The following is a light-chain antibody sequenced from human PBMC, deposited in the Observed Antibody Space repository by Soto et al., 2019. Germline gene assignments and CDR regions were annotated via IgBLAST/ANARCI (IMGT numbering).Light chain of an antibody. CDR2: SNN. Sequence: SVLTQPPSASGTPGQRVTISCSGSSSNIGSNTVNWYQQLPGTAPKLLIYSNNQRPSGVPDRFSGSKSGTSASLAISGLQSEDEADDYCAAWDDSLNGQVVFGGGTKLTVL. CDR3: AAWDDSLNGQVV. V-gene: IGLV1-44*01. J-gene: IGLJ2*01. CDR1: SSNIGSNT.